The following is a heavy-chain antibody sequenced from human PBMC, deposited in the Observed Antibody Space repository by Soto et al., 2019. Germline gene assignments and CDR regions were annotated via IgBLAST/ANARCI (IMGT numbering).Heavy chain of an antibody. CDR3: ARWGSYDFWSGYSDH. D-gene: IGHD3-3*01. CDR1: GFTFSSYS. J-gene: IGHJ4*02. V-gene: IGHV3-48*01. Sequence: PGGSLRLSCAASGFTFSSYSMNWVRQAPGKGLEWVSYISSSSSTIYYADSVKGRFTISRDNAKNPLYLQMNSLRAEDTAVYYCARWGSYDFWSGYSDHWGQGTLVTVSS. CDR2: ISSSSSTI.